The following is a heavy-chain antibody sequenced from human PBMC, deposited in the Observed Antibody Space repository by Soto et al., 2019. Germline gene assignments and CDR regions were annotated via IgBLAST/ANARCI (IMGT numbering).Heavy chain of an antibody. J-gene: IGHJ3*02. Sequence: ASVKVSCKASGGTFSSYAISWVRQAPGQGLEWMGGIIPIFGTANYAQKFQGRVTITADESTSTAYMELSSLRSEDAAVYYCAREYYYDSSGYYSLDAFDIWGQGTMVTVSS. CDR3: AREYYYDSSGYYSLDAFDI. V-gene: IGHV1-69*13. D-gene: IGHD3-22*01. CDR1: GGTFSSYA. CDR2: IIPIFGTA.